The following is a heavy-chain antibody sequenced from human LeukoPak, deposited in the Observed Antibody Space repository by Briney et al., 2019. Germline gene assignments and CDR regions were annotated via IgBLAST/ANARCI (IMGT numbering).Heavy chain of an antibody. CDR1: GGSISSGDYH. Sequence: PSETLSLTCTVSGGSISSGDYHWSWIRQHPEKGLEWIGYIYYSGSTYYNPSLKSRVAMSVDTPKNQFSLKLSSVTAADTAVYYCARAGTASSAYSVDWFDPWGRGTLVIVSS. D-gene: IGHD3-22*01. CDR2: IYYSGST. CDR3: ARAGTASSAYSVDWFDP. V-gene: IGHV4-31*03. J-gene: IGHJ5*02.